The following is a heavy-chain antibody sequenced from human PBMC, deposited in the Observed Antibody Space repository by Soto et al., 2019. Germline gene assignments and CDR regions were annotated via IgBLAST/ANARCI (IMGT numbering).Heavy chain of an antibody. D-gene: IGHD3-10*01. CDR1: GGSISSGDYY. CDR3: ARWRISGSYSTYFDY. V-gene: IGHV4-30-4*01. CDR2: IYYSGST. J-gene: IGHJ4*02. Sequence: QVQLQESGPGLVKPSQTLSLTCTVSGGSISSGDYYWSWIRQPPGKGLEWIGYIYYSGSTYYNPSLKSRVTIAVDTSKNQCSLKLSSVTAADTAVYYCARWRISGSYSTYFDYWGQGTLVTVSS.